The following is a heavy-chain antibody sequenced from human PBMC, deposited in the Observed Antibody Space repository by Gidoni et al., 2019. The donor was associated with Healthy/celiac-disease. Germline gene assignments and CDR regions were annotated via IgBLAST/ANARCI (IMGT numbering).Heavy chain of an antibody. CDR2: INGGNGNT. D-gene: IGHD2-8*01. Sequence: QVQLVQSGAEVKKPGASVKVSCKASGYTFTSYAMHWGLQAPGQRLEWMGWINGGNGNTKYSQKFQGRVTITRDTSASTAYMELSSLRSEDTAVYYCARAWASIVLMVYPDAFDIWGQGTMVTVSS. CDR1: GYTFTSYA. V-gene: IGHV1-3*01. CDR3: ARAWASIVLMVYPDAFDI. J-gene: IGHJ3*02.